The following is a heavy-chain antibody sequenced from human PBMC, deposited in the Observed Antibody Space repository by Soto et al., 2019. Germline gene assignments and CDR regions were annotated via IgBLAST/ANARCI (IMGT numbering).Heavy chain of an antibody. V-gene: IGHV1-18*04. D-gene: IGHD3-3*01. J-gene: IGHJ3*01. CDR1: GYTFTGYY. CDR2: ISAYNGNT. Sequence: GASVKVSCKASGYTFTGYYMHWVRQAPGQGLEWMGWISAYNGNTNYAQKLQGRVTMTTDTSTSTAYMELRSLRSDDTAVYYCARSNSYFWCGYYIGVVFDFWTQGTMVTVSS. CDR3: ARSNSYFWCGYYIGVVFDF.